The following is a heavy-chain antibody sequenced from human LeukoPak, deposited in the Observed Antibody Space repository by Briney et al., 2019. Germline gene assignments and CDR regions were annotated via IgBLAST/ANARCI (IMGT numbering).Heavy chain of an antibody. CDR2: INPNSGGT. D-gene: IGHD6-13*01. Sequence: ASVKVSCKASGYTFTGYYMHWVRQAPGQGLEWMGWINPNSGGTNYAQKLQGRVTMTTDTSTSTAYMELRSLRSDDTAVYYCARRSSWYDLVVDYWGQGTLVTVSS. CDR1: GYTFTGYY. V-gene: IGHV1-2*02. J-gene: IGHJ4*02. CDR3: ARRSSWYDLVVDY.